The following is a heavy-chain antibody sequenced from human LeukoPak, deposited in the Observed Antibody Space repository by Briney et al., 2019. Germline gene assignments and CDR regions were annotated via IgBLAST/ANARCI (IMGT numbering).Heavy chain of an antibody. J-gene: IGHJ5*02. D-gene: IGHD3-10*01. V-gene: IGHV3-23*01. CDR2: ISGSGGST. Sequence: GGSLRLSCAASGFTFSSYAMGWVRQAPGKGLEWVSAISGSGGSTYYADSVKGRFTISRDNSKNTLYLQMNSLRADDTAVYYCAPARLLNWFDPWGQGTLVTVSS. CDR1: GFTFSSYA. CDR3: APARLLNWFDP.